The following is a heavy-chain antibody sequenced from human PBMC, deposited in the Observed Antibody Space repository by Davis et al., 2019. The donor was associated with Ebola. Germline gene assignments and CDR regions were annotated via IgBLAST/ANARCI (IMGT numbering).Heavy chain of an antibody. CDR3: AKGAPVDFWSGPNDY. D-gene: IGHD3-3*01. J-gene: IGHJ4*02. CDR2: ISWNSGSI. CDR1: GFTFDAYP. V-gene: IGHV3-9*01. Sequence: CPSSGFTFDAYPMHSVRLAPVKGLEWGSGISWNSGSIGYADSVKGRFTISRDNAKNSLYLQMNSLRAEDTALYYCAKGAPVDFWSGPNDYWGQGTLVTVAS.